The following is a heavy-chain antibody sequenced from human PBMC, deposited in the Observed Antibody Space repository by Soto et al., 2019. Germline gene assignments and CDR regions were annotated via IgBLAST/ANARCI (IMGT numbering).Heavy chain of an antibody. J-gene: IGHJ6*04. CDR3: VMVDNYVTPTPQDV. D-gene: IGHD3-16*01. Sequence: QVTLVQSGDEVKKPGASVKVSCKASGYIFVNYGIAWVRQAPGPGLEWMGWISPYTGNTHSATKVQGRLTMTTDTSASTAYMDLGSLTSDDTAVYYCVMVDNYVTPTPQDVWGEGTTVTVSS. CDR1: GYIFVNYG. CDR2: ISPYTGNT. V-gene: IGHV1-18*01.